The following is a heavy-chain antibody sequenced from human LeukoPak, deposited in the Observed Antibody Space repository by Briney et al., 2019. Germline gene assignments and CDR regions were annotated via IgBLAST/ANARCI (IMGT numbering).Heavy chain of an antibody. CDR1: GGSFSGYY. J-gene: IGHJ3*02. CDR2: INHSGST. CDR3: ARGRVGGDAFDI. Sequence: PSETLSLTCAVYGGSFSGYYWSWIRQPPGKGQEWIGEINHSGSTNYNPSLKSRVTISVDTSKNQFSLKLSSVTAADTAVYYCARGRVGGDAFDIWGHATMVTVSS. V-gene: IGHV4-34*01. D-gene: IGHD4-23*01.